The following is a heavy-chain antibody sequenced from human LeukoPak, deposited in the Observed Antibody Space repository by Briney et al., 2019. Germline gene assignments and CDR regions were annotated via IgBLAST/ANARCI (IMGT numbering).Heavy chain of an antibody. D-gene: IGHD6-19*01. J-gene: IGHJ4*02. CDR3: ARLLIAVAANAPYFDY. CDR1: GGSISSSSYY. Sequence: LETLSLTCTVSGGSISSSSYYWGWIRQPPGKGLEWIGSIYYSGSTYYNPSLKSRVTISVDTSKNQFSLKLSSVTAADTAVYYCARLLIAVAANAPYFDYWGQGTLVTVSS. V-gene: IGHV4-39*01. CDR2: IYYSGST.